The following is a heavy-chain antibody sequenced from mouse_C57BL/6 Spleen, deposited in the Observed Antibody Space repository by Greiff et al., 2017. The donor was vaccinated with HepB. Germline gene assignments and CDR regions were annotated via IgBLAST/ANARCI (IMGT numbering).Heavy chain of an antibody. D-gene: IGHD1-1*01. V-gene: IGHV5-16*01. Sequence: EVQLMESEGGLVQPGSSMKLSCTASGFTFSDYYMAWVRQVPEKGLEWVANINYDGSSTYYLDSLKSRFIISRDNAKNILYLQMSSLKSEDTATYYCAREDYGSSSFAYWGQGTLVTVSA. CDR2: INYDGSST. CDR1: GFTFSDYY. CDR3: AREDYGSSSFAY. J-gene: IGHJ3*01.